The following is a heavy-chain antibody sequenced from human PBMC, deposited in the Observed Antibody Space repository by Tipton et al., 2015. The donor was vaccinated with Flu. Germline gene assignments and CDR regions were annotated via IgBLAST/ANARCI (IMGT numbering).Heavy chain of an antibody. D-gene: IGHD1-1*01. V-gene: IGHV4-61*01. CDR1: GGSISSGTYY. Sequence: TLSLTCTVSGGSISSGTYYWSWIRQTPGKGLGWIGYIYYTGTTNYNPSLKSRVTISVDTSRSQLYLKMSSLTAADTAVYYCARHIYAQLGPPYFDFWGQGTLVTVSS. J-gene: IGHJ4*02. CDR3: ARHIYAQLGPPYFDF. CDR2: IYYTGTT.